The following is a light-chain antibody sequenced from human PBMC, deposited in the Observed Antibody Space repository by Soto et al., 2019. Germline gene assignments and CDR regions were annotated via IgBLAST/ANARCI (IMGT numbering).Light chain of an antibody. Sequence: QSVLTQPPSASGSPGQSVTISCTGTSSDVGVYNYVSWYQQQPGKAPKLMIYEVSKRPSGVPDRFSGSKSGNTPSLTVSGLQADDEADYYCSSYAGSNILVFGGGTKLTVL. CDR2: EVS. CDR3: SSYAGSNILV. CDR1: SSDVGVYNY. V-gene: IGLV2-8*01. J-gene: IGLJ2*01.